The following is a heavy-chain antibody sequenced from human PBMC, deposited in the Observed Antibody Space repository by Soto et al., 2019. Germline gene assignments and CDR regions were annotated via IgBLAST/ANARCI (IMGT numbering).Heavy chain of an antibody. CDR2: ISSSGDST. J-gene: IGHJ6*02. CDR1: GFSFSSYA. Sequence: EGQLLESGGGLIQPGGSLRLSCAASGFSFSSYAMNWVRQAPGRGLEWVSGISSSGDSTSLADSLKGRFAIPRDNSKNTRDLQMRSLRGEDTAVDYCAKSGWAFVVVVAATSWKYGVEGWGQGTTVTV. V-gene: IGHV3-23*01. CDR3: AKSGWAFVVVVAATSWKYGVEG. D-gene: IGHD2-15*01.